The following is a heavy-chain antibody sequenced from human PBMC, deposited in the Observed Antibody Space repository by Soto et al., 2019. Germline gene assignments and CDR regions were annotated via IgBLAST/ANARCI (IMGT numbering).Heavy chain of an antibody. J-gene: IGHJ6*02. CDR3: TIFHSHGMDV. V-gene: IGHV1-3*01. CDR2: INAANGDT. D-gene: IGHD3-3*01. Sequence: QVELAQSGAEVKKPGALVKISCKTSGYDFIAYALHWVRQAPGQRPEWMGWINAANGDTKYSQKFQGRVTMTAATSASTGYLEMRSLKSDDTAVYYCTIFHSHGMDVWGQGTNVTVSS. CDR1: GYDFIAYA.